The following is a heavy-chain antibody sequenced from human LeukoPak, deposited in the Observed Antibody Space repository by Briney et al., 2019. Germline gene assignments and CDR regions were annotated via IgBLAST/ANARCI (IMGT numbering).Heavy chain of an antibody. CDR3: ARKRRWLQFGLGYFDY. V-gene: IGHV4-39*07. CDR2: VYNSGNT. CDR1: GDSINTNSYS. J-gene: IGHJ4*01. D-gene: IGHD5-24*01. Sequence: SETLSLTCIVSGDSINTNSYSWGWLRQPPGKGLEWIGTVYNSGNTYYKTSVKSRVTISVDTSKNQFSLKLSSVTAADTAVYYCARKRRWLQFGLGYFDYWGQGTLVTVSS.